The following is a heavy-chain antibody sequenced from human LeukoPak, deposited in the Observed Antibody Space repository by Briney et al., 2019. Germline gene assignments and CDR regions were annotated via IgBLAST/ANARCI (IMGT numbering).Heavy chain of an antibody. CDR1: GYTFTSYY. D-gene: IGHD1-7*01. CDR2: IIPILGIA. J-gene: IGHJ6*02. Sequence: GASVKVSCKASGYTFTSYYMHWVRQAPGQGLEWMGRIIPILGIANYAQKFQGRVTITADKSTSTAYMELSSLRSEDTAVYYCATPLRSWNYLADSYYYYYYGMDVWGQGTTVTVSS. CDR3: ATPLRSWNYLADSYYYYYYGMDV. V-gene: IGHV1-69*02.